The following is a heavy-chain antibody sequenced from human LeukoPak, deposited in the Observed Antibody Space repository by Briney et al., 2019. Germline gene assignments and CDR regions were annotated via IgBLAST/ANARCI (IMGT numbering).Heavy chain of an antibody. V-gene: IGHV4-34*01. D-gene: IGHD6-6*01. CDR1: GGSFSGYY. J-gene: IGHJ4*02. CDR2: INHSGST. Sequence: SETLSLTCAVYGGSFSGYYWSWIRQPPGKGLEWIGEINHSGSTNYNPSLKSQVTISVDTSKNQFSLKLSSVTAADTAVYYCARVPTQLAGVDYWGQGTLVTVSS. CDR3: ARVPTQLAGVDY.